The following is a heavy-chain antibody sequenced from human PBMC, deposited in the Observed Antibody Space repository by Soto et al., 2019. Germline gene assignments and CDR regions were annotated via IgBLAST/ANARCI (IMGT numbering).Heavy chain of an antibody. Sequence: EAQLLESGGGLVQPGGSLRLSCPASGFDFINNAMAWVRQAPGKGLEWVSTISADISYTYYADSVKGRFTISRDNSKNTVYLQMNSLRADDTAVYYCANQNTAKRAFDIWGQGTMVTVSS. D-gene: IGHD2-21*02. CDR3: ANQNTAKRAFDI. V-gene: IGHV3-23*01. CDR2: ISADISYT. CDR1: GFDFINNA. J-gene: IGHJ3*02.